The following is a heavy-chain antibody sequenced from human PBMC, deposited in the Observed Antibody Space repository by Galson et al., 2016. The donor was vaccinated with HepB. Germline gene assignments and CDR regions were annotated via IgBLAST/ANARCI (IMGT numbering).Heavy chain of an antibody. Sequence: QSGAEVKKPGESLKISCKGSGYSFTSYWLGWVRQMPGNGLEWMGIIFPGDSDTIYSPSFQGQVTIPADTSISTTYLQGSSLKASDTAMYYCGRHLYYEGSGPRRFGYGGQGTLVTVSS. V-gene: IGHV5-51*01. CDR1: GYSFTSYW. CDR2: IFPGDSDT. J-gene: IGHJ4*02. CDR3: GRHLYYEGSGPRRFGY. D-gene: IGHD3-22*01.